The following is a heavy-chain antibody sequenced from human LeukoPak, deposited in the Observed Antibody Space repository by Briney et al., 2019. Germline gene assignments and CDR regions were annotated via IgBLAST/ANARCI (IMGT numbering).Heavy chain of an antibody. Sequence: GGSLRLSCAVSGLDFSNYWMHWVRRAPGKGLVWVARTNLHGSTLDYADSVKGRFTISRDNVKNTLFLQMNSLRVEDTAVYYCASAYTYVRLGDHWGQGTLVTVSS. CDR2: TNLHGSTL. CDR3: ASAYTYVRLGDH. V-gene: IGHV3-74*01. J-gene: IGHJ4*02. D-gene: IGHD3-16*01. CDR1: GLDFSNYW.